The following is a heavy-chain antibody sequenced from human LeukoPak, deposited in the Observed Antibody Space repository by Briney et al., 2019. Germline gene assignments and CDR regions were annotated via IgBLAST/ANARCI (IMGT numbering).Heavy chain of an antibody. J-gene: IGHJ4*02. CDR2: ISYDGSNK. CDR3: ARGPGITIFGVVDFDY. CDR1: GFTFSSHA. V-gene: IGHV3-30-3*01. Sequence: GGSLRLSCAASGFTFSSHAMHWVRQAPGKGLEWVAVISYDGSNKYYADSVKGRFTISRDNSKNTLYLQMNSLRAEDTAVYYCARGPGITIFGVVDFDYWGQGTLVTVSS. D-gene: IGHD3-3*01.